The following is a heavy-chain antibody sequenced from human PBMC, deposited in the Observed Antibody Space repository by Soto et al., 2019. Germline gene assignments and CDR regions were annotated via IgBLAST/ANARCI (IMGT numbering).Heavy chain of an antibody. V-gene: IGHV3-21*01. Sequence: GRSLRLSCAASGFTFSSFSMNCVSQDPRKGLEWDSSISSSSSYIYYADSVKGRFTISRDNAKNSLYLQMNSLRGEDRAVYYCARDAGYSSGWYVFDFWGKGPLVTVSS. D-gene: IGHD6-19*01. CDR2: ISSSSSYI. J-gene: IGHJ4*02. CDR1: GFTFSSFS. CDR3: ARDAGYSSGWYVFDF.